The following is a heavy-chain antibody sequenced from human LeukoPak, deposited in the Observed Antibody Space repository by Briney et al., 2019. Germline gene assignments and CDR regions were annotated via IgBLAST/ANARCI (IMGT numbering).Heavy chain of an antibody. CDR1: GYTFTNYG. D-gene: IGHD3-10*01. V-gene: IGHV1-18*01. J-gene: IGHJ4*02. CDR2: NSAYNGNT. Sequence: ASVKVSCKASGYTFTNYGFNWVRQAPGQGLEWMGNSAYNGNTNYAQKFQDRVTMNTDTSTSTAYMELRSLRSDDTAVYYCARYNSMFRGVTTSDYWGQGTLVTVSS. CDR3: ARYNSMFRGVTTSDY.